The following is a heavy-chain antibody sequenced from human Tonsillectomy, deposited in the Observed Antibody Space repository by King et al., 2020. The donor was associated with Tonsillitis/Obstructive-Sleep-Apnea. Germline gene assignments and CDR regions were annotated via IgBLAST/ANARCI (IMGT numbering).Heavy chain of an antibody. V-gene: IGHV4-4*02. J-gene: IGHJ4*02. CDR2: VYHCGST. CDR3: AAALYGDNFDY. CDR1: GGSISSSYW. D-gene: IGHD4/OR15-4a*01. Sequence: VQLQESGPGLVKPSGTLSLTCAVSGGSISSSYWWTWVRQPPGKGLEWIGEVYHCGSTHYSPSLKSRVTISVDKSKNQFSLKLNSVTAADTAVYYCAAALYGDNFDYWGQGTLVTVSS.